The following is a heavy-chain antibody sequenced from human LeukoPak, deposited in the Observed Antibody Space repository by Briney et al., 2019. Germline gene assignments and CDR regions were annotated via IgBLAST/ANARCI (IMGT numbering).Heavy chain of an antibody. J-gene: IGHJ4*02. CDR2: IYSGGST. D-gene: IGHD4-17*01. CDR1: GFTVSSNY. V-gene: IGHV3-53*01. CDR3: ARSGGGDYEYYFDY. Sequence: GGSLRLSCAASGFTVSSNYMSWVRQAPGKGLEWVSVIYSGGSTYYADSVKGRFTISRDNSKNTLYLQMNSLRAEVTAVYYCARSGGGDYEYYFDYWGQGTLVTVSS.